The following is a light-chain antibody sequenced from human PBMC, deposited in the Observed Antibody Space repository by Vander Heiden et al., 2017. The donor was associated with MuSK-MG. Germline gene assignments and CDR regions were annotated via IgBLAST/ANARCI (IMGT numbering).Light chain of an antibody. CDR2: DDG. J-gene: IGLJ3*02. Sequence: SYVLTQPPSVSVAPGQTARITCGGNNIGSKNVHWYQQKPGQAPVLVVYDDGDRPSGIPERFSGSSSGDTATLTISRVEAGDEADYYCQVFDSSSDHWVCGGGTKLTVI. CDR1: NIGSKN. CDR3: QVFDSSSDHWV. V-gene: IGLV3-21*02.